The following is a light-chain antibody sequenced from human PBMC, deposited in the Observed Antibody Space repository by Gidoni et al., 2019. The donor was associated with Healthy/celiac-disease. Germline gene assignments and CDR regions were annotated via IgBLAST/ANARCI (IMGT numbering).Light chain of an antibody. CDR2: GAS. J-gene: IGKJ2*01. CDR1: QSVSRSY. CDR3: QQYGSSPYT. V-gene: IGKV3-20*01. Sequence: ELVLPQAPGTLSLSPGERATLSCRASQSVSRSYLAWYQQKPDQAPRLLIYGASSRATGIPDRVSGSGSGTDFTLTISRLEPEDFAVYYCQQYGSSPYTFGQGTKLEIK.